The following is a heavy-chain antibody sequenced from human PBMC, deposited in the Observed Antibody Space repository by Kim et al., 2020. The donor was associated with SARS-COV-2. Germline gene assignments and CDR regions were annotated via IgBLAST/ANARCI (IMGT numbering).Heavy chain of an antibody. Sequence: ASVKVSCKASGYIFTGYNIYWVRQAPGQGLEWMGWINPNSGDTDYAQKFQGRVTLTRDTSINTAYMELSSLRSDDTAVYYCARVAYCGGECYPDYWGQGTLVAVSS. CDR2: INPNSGDT. D-gene: IGHD2-21*01. CDR3: ARVAYCGGECYPDY. V-gene: IGHV1-2*02. CDR1: GYIFTGYN. J-gene: IGHJ4*02.